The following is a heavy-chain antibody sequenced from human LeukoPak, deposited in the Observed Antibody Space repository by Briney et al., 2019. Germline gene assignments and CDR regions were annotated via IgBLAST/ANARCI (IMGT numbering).Heavy chain of an antibody. CDR1: GFTFSDYY. D-gene: IGHD3-3*02. V-gene: IGHV3-11*01. J-gene: IGHJ6*03. CDR3: AREYQPPIYYYYYYYMDV. Sequence: GGSLRLSCAASGFTFSDYYMSWIRQAPGKVLEWVSYISSSGSTIYYADSVKGRFTISRDNAKNSLYLQMNSLRAEDTAVYYCAREYQPPIYYYYYYYMDVWGKGTTVTVSS. CDR2: ISSSGSTI.